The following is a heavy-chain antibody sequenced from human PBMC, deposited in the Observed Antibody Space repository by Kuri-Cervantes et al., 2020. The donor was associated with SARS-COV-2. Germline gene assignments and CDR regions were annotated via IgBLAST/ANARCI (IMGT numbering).Heavy chain of an antibody. J-gene: IGHJ6*03. CDR1: GGSISSGSYY. D-gene: IGHD6-13*01. CDR3: ARYGLSSSWGIYYYYYMDV. Sequence: SETLSLTCTVSGGSISSGSYYWSWIRQPAGKGLEWIVRIDTSGSTNYNPSLKSRVTISVDTSKNQFSLKLTSVTAADMAVYYCARYGLSSSWGIYYYYYMDVWGKGTTVTVSS. CDR2: IDTSGST. V-gene: IGHV4-61*02.